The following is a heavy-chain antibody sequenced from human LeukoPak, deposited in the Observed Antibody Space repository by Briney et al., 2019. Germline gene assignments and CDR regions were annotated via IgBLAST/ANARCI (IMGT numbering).Heavy chain of an antibody. D-gene: IGHD4-17*01. CDR1: GFTFSSYA. Sequence: GGSLRLCCAASGFTFSSYAMSWVRQAPGKGLEWVSVISGSGGSTYYADSVKGRFSISRDNSKNTLYLQMNSLRAEDTAVYYCAKGMAWAYGDYEYYFDYWGQGTLVTVSS. CDR2: ISGSGGST. V-gene: IGHV3-23*01. CDR3: AKGMAWAYGDYEYYFDY. J-gene: IGHJ4*02.